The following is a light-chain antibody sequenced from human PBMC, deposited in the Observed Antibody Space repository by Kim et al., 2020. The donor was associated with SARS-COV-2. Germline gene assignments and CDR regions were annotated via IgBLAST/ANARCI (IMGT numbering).Light chain of an antibody. CDR1: QSVSSK. V-gene: IGKV3-15*01. Sequence: SVSPGARATLSGRASQSVSSKLAWYQQKPGQAPRLLISGASTRATGIPARFSGSGSGTEFTLTINSLQSEDFAVYYCQQYSNWKTFGQGTKVDIK. J-gene: IGKJ1*01. CDR3: QQYSNWKT. CDR2: GAS.